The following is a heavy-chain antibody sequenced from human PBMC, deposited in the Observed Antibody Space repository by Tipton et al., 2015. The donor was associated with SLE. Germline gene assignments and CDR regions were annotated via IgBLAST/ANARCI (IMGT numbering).Heavy chain of an antibody. CDR3: AKRGYCASGMCVKNFDY. J-gene: IGHJ4*02. CDR2: ISGSGANT. Sequence: SLRLSCAASGFTFSTYAMSWVRQAPGKGLEWVSGISGSGANTWYADSVKGRFAISRDNSKNTMYLQVSSLRAEDTAIYYCAKRGYCASGMCVKNFDYWGQGTLVTVSS. D-gene: IGHD2-15*01. CDR1: GFTFSTYA. V-gene: IGHV3-23*01.